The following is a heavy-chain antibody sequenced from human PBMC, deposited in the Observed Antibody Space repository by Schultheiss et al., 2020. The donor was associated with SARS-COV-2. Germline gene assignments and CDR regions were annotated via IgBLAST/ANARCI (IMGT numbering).Heavy chain of an antibody. CDR1: GGTFSSYA. Sequence: SVKVSCKASGGTFSSYAISWVRQAPGQGLEWMGGIIPIFGTANYAQKFQGRVTITADKSTSTAYMELSSLRSKDTAVYYCASANDFWTELLVYYYGMDVWGQGTTVTVSS. J-gene: IGHJ6*02. V-gene: IGHV1-69*06. D-gene: IGHD3-3*01. CDR3: ASANDFWTELLVYYYGMDV. CDR2: IIPIFGTA.